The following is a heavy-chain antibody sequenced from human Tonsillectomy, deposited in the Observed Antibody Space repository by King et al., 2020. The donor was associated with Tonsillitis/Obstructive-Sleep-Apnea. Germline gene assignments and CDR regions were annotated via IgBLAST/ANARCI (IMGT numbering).Heavy chain of an antibody. Sequence: VQLVESGGGLVQPGGSLRLSCAASGFTFSSYAMSWVRQAPGKGLEWVSAISGSGGSTYYADSVKGRFTISRDNSKNTLYLQMNSLRAEDTAVYYCAKGDSSGYYPTSSFDYWVQGTLVTVSS. V-gene: IGHV3-23*04. D-gene: IGHD3-22*01. CDR2: ISGSGGST. J-gene: IGHJ4*02. CDR3: AKGDSSGYYPTSSFDY. CDR1: GFTFSSYA.